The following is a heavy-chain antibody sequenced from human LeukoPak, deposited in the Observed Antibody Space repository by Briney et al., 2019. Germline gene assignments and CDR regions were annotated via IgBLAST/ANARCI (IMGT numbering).Heavy chain of an antibody. CDR2: IKQDGSEK. D-gene: IGHD3-3*01. J-gene: IGHJ6*02. CDR3: ARAFFRGFLEWLPLNGMDV. Sequence: GGSLRLSCAASGFTFSSYWMSWVRQAPGKGLEWVANIKQDGSEKYYVDSVKARFTTSRHNAKNSLSLQMNSLRAKDTAVYYCARAFFRGFLEWLPLNGMDVWGQGTTVTVSS. V-gene: IGHV3-7*03. CDR1: GFTFSSYW.